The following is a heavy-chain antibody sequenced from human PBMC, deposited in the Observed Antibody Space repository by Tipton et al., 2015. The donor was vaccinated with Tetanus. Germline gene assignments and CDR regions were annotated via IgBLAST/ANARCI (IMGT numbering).Heavy chain of an antibody. J-gene: IGHJ4*02. CDR3: AKTAAGSCLFDY. CDR1: GFAFGNYG. V-gene: IGHV3-30*18. Sequence: SLRLSCVASGFAFGNYGMHWVRQAPGKGLEWIALISYDANNTYYAESVKGRFTISRDDSKNTLFLQMGSLRADDTAMYYCAKTAAGSCLFDYWGQGALVTVAS. CDR2: ISYDANNT. D-gene: IGHD6-13*01.